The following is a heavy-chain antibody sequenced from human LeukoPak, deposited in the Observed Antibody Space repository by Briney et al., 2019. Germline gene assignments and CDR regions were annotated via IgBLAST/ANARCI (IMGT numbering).Heavy chain of an antibody. V-gene: IGHV3-15*01. CDR1: GFTFSNGW. Sequence: GGSLRLSCAASGFTFSNGWMSWVRQAQGKGLEWVGRIKSKTDGWTTDYAAPVKGRFTISRDDSKNTLYLQMNSLKTEDTAVYCCTTVEWELLGTDIWRQGTMVTVPS. CDR2: IKSKTDGWTT. D-gene: IGHD1-26*01. J-gene: IGHJ3*02. CDR3: TTVEWELLGTDI.